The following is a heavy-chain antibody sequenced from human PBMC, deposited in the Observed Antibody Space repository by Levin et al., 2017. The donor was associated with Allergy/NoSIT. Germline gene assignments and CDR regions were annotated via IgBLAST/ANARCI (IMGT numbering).Heavy chain of an antibody. CDR3: AKIGYSSGWYEEYYFDY. CDR1: GFTFDDYA. CDR2: ISWNSGSI. V-gene: IGHV3-9*01. D-gene: IGHD6-19*01. Sequence: PGGSLRLSCAASGFTFDDYAMHWVRQAPGKGLEWVSGISWNSGSIGYADSVKGRFTISRDNAKNSLYLQMNSLRAEDTALYYCAKIGYSSGWYEEYYFDYWGQGTLVTVSS. J-gene: IGHJ4*02.